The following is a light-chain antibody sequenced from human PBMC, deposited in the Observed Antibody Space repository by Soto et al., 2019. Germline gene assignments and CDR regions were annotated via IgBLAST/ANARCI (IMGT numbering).Light chain of an antibody. J-gene: IGKJ1*01. Sequence: EIVLTQSPGTLSLSPGERATLSCRASQSVSNSYLAWYQQKPGQAPRLLIYGASNRATGFPDRYSGSVSGTDLTLTISRLEPEDLEVYYCQQYGSSGTFGPGNTVELK. CDR1: QSVSNSY. CDR3: QQYGSSGT. V-gene: IGKV3-20*01. CDR2: GAS.